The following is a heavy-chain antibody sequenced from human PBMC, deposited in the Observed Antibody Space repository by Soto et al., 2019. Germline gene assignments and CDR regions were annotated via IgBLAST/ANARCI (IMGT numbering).Heavy chain of an antibody. V-gene: IGHV3-30-3*01. CDR2: ISYDGSNK. Sequence: PGGSLRLSCAASGFTFSSYAMHWVRQAPGKGLEWVAVISYDGSNKYYADSVKGRFTISRDNSKNTLYLQMNSLRAEDTAVYYCARDGGGYVPTDYYYYGMDVWGQGTTVTVSS. CDR3: ARDGGGYVPTDYYYYGMDV. J-gene: IGHJ6*02. D-gene: IGHD5-12*01. CDR1: GFTFSSYA.